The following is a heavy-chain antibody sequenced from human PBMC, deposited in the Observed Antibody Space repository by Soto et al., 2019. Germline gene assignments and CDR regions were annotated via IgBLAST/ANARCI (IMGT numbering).Heavy chain of an antibody. Sequence: EVQLLEPGGGLVQPGGSLRLSCAASGFTFSSYAMSWVRQAPGKGLEWVSTISASGGSTYYADSVKGRFIISRDNSKNTLYLQMNSLRAEDTAVCYCAKEWWEGYGMDVWGQGTTVTVSS. CDR2: ISASGGST. CDR1: GFTFSSYA. D-gene: IGHD1-26*01. V-gene: IGHV3-23*01. CDR3: AKEWWEGYGMDV. J-gene: IGHJ6*02.